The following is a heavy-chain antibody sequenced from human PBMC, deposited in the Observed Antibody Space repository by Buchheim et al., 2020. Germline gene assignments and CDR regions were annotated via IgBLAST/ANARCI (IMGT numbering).Heavy chain of an antibody. J-gene: IGHJ6*02. CDR3: ARDVYYYGSGSYYSGMDV. D-gene: IGHD3-10*01. CDR2: INHSGST. Sequence: QVQLQQWGAGLLKPSETLSLTCAVYGGSFSGYYWSWIRQPPGKGLEWIGEINHSGSTNYNPSLKSRVTISVDTSKNQFSLKLSSVTAADTAVYYCARDVYYYGSGSYYSGMDVWGQGTT. CDR1: GGSFSGYY. V-gene: IGHV4-34*01.